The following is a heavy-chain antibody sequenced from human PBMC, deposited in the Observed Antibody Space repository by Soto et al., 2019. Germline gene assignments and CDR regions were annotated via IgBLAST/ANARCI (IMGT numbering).Heavy chain of an antibody. D-gene: IGHD6-13*01. CDR1: GGSISSSSYY. CDR2: IYYSGST. CDR3: GRDGRRAGNSSPGTFDT. J-gene: IGHJ5*02. V-gene: IGHV4-39*02. Sequence: ASETLSLTCTVSGGSISSSSYYWGWIRQPPGKGLEWIGSIYYSGSTYYNPSLKSRVTISVDTSKNQFSLKLSSVTAADTAVYYCGRDGRRAGNSSPGTFDTWGPGILVTVSS.